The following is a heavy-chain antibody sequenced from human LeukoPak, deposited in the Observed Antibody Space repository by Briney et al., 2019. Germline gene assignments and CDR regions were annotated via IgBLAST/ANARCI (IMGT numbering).Heavy chain of an antibody. V-gene: IGHV3-23*01. CDR1: GFTFSSYA. D-gene: IGHD3-16*02. CDR2: ISGSGGST. CDR3: AKDRMITFGGVIVLPQYYFDY. Sequence: GGSLRLSCAASGFTFSSYAMSWVRQAPGKGLEWVSAISGSGGSTYYADSVKGRFTISRNNSKNTLYLQMNSLSAEDTAVYYCAKDRMITFGGVIVLPQYYFDYWGQGTLVTVSS. J-gene: IGHJ4*02.